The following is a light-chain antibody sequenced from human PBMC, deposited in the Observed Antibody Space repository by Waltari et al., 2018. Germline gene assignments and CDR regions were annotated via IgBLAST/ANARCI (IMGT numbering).Light chain of an antibody. CDR2: GAS. J-gene: IGKJ4*01. CDR1: QNIRSY. Sequence: DIQLTQSPSFLSASEGDRVTITCRASQNIRSYLNWYQQSPGKAPNRLIYGASSLQSGIPSRFSGSGYGTDFTLTISSLQPEDFTTYYCQQGYTAPLTFGGGTKLEIK. CDR3: QQGYTAPLT. V-gene: IGKV1-39*01.